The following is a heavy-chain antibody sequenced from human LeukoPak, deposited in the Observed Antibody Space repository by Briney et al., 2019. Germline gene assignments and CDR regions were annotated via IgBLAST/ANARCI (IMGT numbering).Heavy chain of an antibody. CDR1: GFTFSTYA. V-gene: IGHV3-21*01. Sequence: PGGSLRLSCAASGFTFSTYAMNWVRPAPGKGLEWVSSISSSSSYIYYADSVKGRFTISRDNSKNTLYLQMNSLRAEDTAVYYCAKNKHSGSYWFFDYWGQGTLVTVSS. CDR3: AKNKHSGSYWFFDY. J-gene: IGHJ4*02. CDR2: ISSSSSYI. D-gene: IGHD1-26*01.